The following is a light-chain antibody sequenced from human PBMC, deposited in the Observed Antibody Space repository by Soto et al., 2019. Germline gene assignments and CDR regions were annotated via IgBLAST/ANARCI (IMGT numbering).Light chain of an antibody. V-gene: IGKV3-15*01. CDR3: QKYNNWPPVT. CDR1: QSVGSN. CDR2: SAS. J-gene: IGKJ5*01. Sequence: EIVMTQSPATLSVSPGERATLSCRASQSVGSNLAWYQQKPGQPPRLLIYSASTRATGIPDRFSGSGSGTAFTLTIRSLQSDDFAVYYCQKYNNWPPVTFGQGTRLDIE.